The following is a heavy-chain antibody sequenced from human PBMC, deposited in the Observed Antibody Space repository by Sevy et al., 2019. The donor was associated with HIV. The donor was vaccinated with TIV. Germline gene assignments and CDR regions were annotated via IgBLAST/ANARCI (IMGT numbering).Heavy chain of an antibody. CDR2: ISSGSRYT. V-gene: IGHV3-11*06. J-gene: IGHJ4*02. CDR1: GFSFSDYY. CDR3: ARVRVVAADYYFDY. Sequence: GGSLRLSCAASGFSFSDYYMTWIRQAPGKGLEWVSYISSGSRYTNYADSVKGRFAIYRDNAENSLYLQMSSLRAEDTGVYYCARVRVVAADYYFDYWGQGTLVTVSS. D-gene: IGHD6-13*01.